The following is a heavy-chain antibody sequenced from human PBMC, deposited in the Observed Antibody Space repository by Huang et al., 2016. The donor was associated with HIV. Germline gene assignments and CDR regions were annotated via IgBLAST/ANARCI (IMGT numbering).Heavy chain of an antibody. CDR2: ISYDGSNQ. Sequence: QERLVESGGGVVQPGRSLRLSCAASGFTFSSYAMHWVRQAPGKGVECVAVISYDGSNQHYVDSVKGRFTIARDNSKKMLYLQMNRLRMGDTAVYYCARGSAGVLWFGEMWGQGTLVTVSS. CDR1: GFTFSSYA. V-gene: IGHV3-30*04. D-gene: IGHD3-10*01. CDR3: ARGSAGVLWFGEM. J-gene: IGHJ4*02.